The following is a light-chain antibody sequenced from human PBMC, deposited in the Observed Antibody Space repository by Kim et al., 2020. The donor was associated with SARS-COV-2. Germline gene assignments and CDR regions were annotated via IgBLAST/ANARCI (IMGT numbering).Light chain of an antibody. CDR2: AAS. V-gene: IGKV1-39*01. Sequence: SVGDRVTITCRSSQSISNYLNWYQKKPGKAPKLLIYAASNLQRGVPSRFIGRGSGTDFTLTIISLQPEDFATYYCQQSYTIPLLTFGPGTKVDIK. CDR1: QSISNY. CDR3: QQSYTIPLLT. J-gene: IGKJ3*01.